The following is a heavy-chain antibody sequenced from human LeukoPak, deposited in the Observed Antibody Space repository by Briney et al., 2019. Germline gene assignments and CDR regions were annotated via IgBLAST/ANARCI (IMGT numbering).Heavy chain of an antibody. V-gene: IGHV1-18*01. CDR3: ARQWELPNWFDP. CDR1: GYTFTSYG. D-gene: IGHD1-26*01. CDR2: VSAYNGNT. Sequence: ASVKVSCKASGYTFTSYGISWVRQAPGQGLEWMGWVSAYNGNTNYAQKLQGRVTMTTDTSTSTAYMELRSLRSDDTAVYYCARQWELPNWFDPWGQGTLVTVSS. J-gene: IGHJ5*02.